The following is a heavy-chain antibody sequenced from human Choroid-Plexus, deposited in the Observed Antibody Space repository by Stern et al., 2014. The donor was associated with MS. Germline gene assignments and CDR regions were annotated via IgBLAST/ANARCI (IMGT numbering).Heavy chain of an antibody. D-gene: IGHD6-19*01. Sequence: VQLMQSGGGLVQPGGSLRLSCVASGFTLSDHYMDWVRQAPGKGLEWVGRIRNKANSYTTQYAASVKGRFVIPRDDSKNSLYLQMNSLKSEDTAVYYCVRVSGSSGSDFWGQGTLVSVSS. J-gene: IGHJ4*02. CDR3: VRVSGSSGSDF. CDR2: IRNKANSYTT. CDR1: GFTLSDHY. V-gene: IGHV3-72*01.